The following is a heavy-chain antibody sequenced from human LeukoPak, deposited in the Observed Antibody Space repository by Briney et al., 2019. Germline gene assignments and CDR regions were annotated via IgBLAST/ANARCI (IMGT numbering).Heavy chain of an antibody. J-gene: IGHJ4*02. D-gene: IGHD1-26*01. CDR1: GDFIKYGYW. CDR3: GRNAAYCLDY. Sequence: SETLSLTCVVSGDFIKYGYWWSWVRQAPGKGLEWIGEIHHDGNTNYNPSLKSRVTISMDTSKNQFSLRVTSVSAADTAIYYCGRNAAYCLDYWGQGSLVTVSS. V-gene: IGHV4/OR15-8*02. CDR2: IHHDGNT.